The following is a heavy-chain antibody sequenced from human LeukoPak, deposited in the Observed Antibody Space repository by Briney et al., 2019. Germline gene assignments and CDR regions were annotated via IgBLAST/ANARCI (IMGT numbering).Heavy chain of an antibody. CDR2: ISRSGSII. CDR1: GFTFSDYF. V-gene: IGHV3-11*01. CDR3: ARGPTGSSNWFDP. J-gene: IGHJ5*02. Sequence: GGSLRLSCAASGFTFSDYFMNWIRQAPGKGLEWVSHISRSGSIIYYADSVKGRFTISRDNAKNLLYLQMNSLRAEDTAVYYCARGPTGSSNWFDPWGQGTLVTVSS. D-gene: IGHD1-1*01.